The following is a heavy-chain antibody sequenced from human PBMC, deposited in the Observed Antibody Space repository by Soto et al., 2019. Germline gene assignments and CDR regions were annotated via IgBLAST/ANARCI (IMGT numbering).Heavy chain of an antibody. CDR3: AHRVLRTVFGLVTTTAIYFDF. J-gene: IGHJ4*02. Sequence: QITLNESGPPVVRPTETLTLTCRFSGFSLTTSGVGVGWIRQSPAKAPEWLALIYWDDDKRYSASLKSRLTFTKNTSKNQVVLTVSDLDPTDTATYYCAHRVLRTVFGLVTTTAIYFDFWGQGTPVAVSS. CDR2: IYWDDDK. CDR1: GFSLTTSGVG. V-gene: IGHV2-5*02. D-gene: IGHD3-3*01.